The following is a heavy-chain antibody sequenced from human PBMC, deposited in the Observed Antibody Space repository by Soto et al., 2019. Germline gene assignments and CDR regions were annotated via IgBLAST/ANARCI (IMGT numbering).Heavy chain of an antibody. Sequence: QVQLVESGGDLVKPGGSLRLSCAASGFTFSDYYMTWIRQAPGKGLEWVSYISGRGSSIYYADSVKGRFTISRDNAKNSLYLQVKSLRAEDTAVYYCARNMGVRGNDAFDIWGQGTMVTVSS. D-gene: IGHD3-10*01. V-gene: IGHV3-11*01. CDR1: GFTFSDYY. CDR3: ARNMGVRGNDAFDI. CDR2: ISGRGSSI. J-gene: IGHJ3*02.